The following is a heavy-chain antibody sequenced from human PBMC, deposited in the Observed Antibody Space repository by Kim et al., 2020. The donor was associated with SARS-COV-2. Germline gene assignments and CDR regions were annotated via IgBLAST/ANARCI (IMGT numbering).Heavy chain of an antibody. CDR3: AKGQTAAAGPSDYSGMDV. D-gene: IGHD6-13*01. J-gene: IGHJ6*02. V-gene: IGHV3-23*01. CDR2: ISGSGGST. Sequence: GGSLRLSCAASGFTFSSYAMSWVRQAPGKGLEWVSAISGSGGSTYYADSVKGRFTISRDNSKNTLYLQMNSLRAEDTAVYYCAKGQTAAAGPSDYSGMDVWGQGTTVTVSS. CDR1: GFTFSSYA.